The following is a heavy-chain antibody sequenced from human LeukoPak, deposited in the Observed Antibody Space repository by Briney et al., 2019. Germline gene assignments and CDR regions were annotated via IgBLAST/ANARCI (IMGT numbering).Heavy chain of an antibody. Sequence: ASVKVSCKASGGTFSSYAFSWVRQAPGHALEWMGGIIPLFGTINYAQNFQGRVTISADESTSTAYMELSSLRSEDTAEYFCGGSVRRPRGYSYGRYYYPLDVWGQGTTVTVSS. CDR3: GGSVRRPRGYSYGRYYYPLDV. J-gene: IGHJ6*02. V-gene: IGHV1-69*13. CDR2: IIPLFGTI. D-gene: IGHD5-12*01. CDR1: GGTFSSYA.